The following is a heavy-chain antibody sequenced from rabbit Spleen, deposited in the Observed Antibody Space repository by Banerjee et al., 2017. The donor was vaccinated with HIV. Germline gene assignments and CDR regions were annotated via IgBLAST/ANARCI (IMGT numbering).Heavy chain of an antibody. Sequence: QEQLVESGGGLVKPEGSLTLTCKASGFSFSDTDVMCWVRQAPGKGLQWIACINTDTGKAVYATWAKGRFTISRTSSTTVTLQMTSLTAADTATHFCARDLGSVVGWNFKLWGQGTLVTVS. D-gene: IGHD1-1*01. V-gene: IGHV1S45*01. J-gene: IGHJ4*01. CDR2: INTDTGKA. CDR3: ARDLGSVVGWNFKL. CDR1: GFSFSDTDV.